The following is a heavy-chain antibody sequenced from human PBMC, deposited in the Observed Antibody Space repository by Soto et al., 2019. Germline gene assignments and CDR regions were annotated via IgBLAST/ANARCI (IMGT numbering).Heavy chain of an antibody. D-gene: IGHD2-15*01. J-gene: IGHJ4*02. CDR2: INHSGST. V-gene: IGHV4-34*01. Sequence: PSETLSLTCAVYGGSFSGYYWSWIRQPPGKGLEWIGEINHSGSTNYNPSLKSRVTISVDTSKNQFSLKLSSVTAADTAVYYCARYGRHCSGGSCYSPFDYWGQGTLVTVSS. CDR3: ARYGRHCSGGSCYSPFDY. CDR1: GGSFSGYY.